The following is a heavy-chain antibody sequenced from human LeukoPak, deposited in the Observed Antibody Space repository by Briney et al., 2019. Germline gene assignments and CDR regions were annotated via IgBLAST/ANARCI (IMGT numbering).Heavy chain of an antibody. D-gene: IGHD6-6*01. CDR2: IGWNSGSI. J-gene: IGHJ4*02. CDR3: AKSEGYSSSPFDY. Sequence: PGGSLRLSCAASVFTFDDYAMHWVRQAPGKGREWVSGIGWNSGSIGYADSVKGRFTISRDNAKNSLYLQMNSLRAEDTALYYCAKSEGYSSSPFDYWGQGTLVTVSS. CDR1: VFTFDDYA. V-gene: IGHV3-9*01.